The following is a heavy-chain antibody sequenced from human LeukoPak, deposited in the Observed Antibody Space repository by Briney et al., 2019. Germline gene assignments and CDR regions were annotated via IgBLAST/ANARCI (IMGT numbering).Heavy chain of an antibody. CDR1: GGSISSYY. CDR3: ARDRQRLYYFDY. CDR2: IYTSGST. J-gene: IGHJ4*02. Sequence: SETLSLTCTVSGGSISSYYWSWLRQPAGKGLEWIGRIYTSGSTNYNPSLTSRVTMSVDTSKNQFSLKLSSVTAADTAVYYCARDRQRLYYFDYWGQGTLVTVSS. V-gene: IGHV4-4*07.